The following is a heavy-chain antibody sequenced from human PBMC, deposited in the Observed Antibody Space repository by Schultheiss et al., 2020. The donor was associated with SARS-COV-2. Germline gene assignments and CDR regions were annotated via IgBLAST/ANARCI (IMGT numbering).Heavy chain of an antibody. V-gene: IGHV4-59*01. CDR2: IYYSGST. Sequence: SETLSLTCAVYGGSFSGYYWSWIRQPPGKGLEWIGYIYYSGSTNYNPSLKSRVTISVDTSKNQFSLKLSSVTAADTAVYYCAAQGPVAANFDYWGQGTLVTVSS. J-gene: IGHJ4*02. CDR1: GGSFSGYY. CDR3: AAQGPVAANFDY. D-gene: IGHD6-19*01.